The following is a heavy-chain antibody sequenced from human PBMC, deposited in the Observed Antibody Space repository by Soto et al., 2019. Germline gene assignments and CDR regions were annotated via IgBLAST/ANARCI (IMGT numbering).Heavy chain of an antibody. CDR3: ARGEKEWLLPNNWFDP. Sequence: SETLSLTCAVYGGSFSGYYWSWIRQPPGKGLEWIGEINHSGSTNYNPSLKSRVTISVDTSKNQFSLKLSSVTAADTAVYYCARGEKEWLLPNNWFDPWGQGTLVTVS. CDR2: INHSGST. D-gene: IGHD3-3*01. J-gene: IGHJ5*02. V-gene: IGHV4-34*01. CDR1: GGSFSGYY.